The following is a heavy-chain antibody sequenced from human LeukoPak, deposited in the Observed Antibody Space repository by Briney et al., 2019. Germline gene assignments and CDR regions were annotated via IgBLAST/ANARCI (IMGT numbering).Heavy chain of an antibody. J-gene: IGHJ6*02. Sequence: GRSLRLSCAASGFTFSSYGMHWVRQAPGKGLEWVAVISYDGSNKYYADSVKGRFTISRDNSKNTLYLQMNSLRAEDTAVYYCAKDGVLSRTSCYGCYGMDVWGQGTTVTVSS. V-gene: IGHV3-30*18. CDR3: AKDGVLSRTSCYGCYGMDV. D-gene: IGHD2-2*01. CDR1: GFTFSSYG. CDR2: ISYDGSNK.